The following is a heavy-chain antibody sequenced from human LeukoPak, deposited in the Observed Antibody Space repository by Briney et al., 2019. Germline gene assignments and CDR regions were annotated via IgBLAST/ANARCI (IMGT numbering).Heavy chain of an antibody. Sequence: SETLSLTCTVSGGSISSYYWSWLGQPAGKGLEWIGRIYTSGRTNYHPSLKRRVTMSVDTSKNPFSLKLSSVTAADTAVYYCARDPAPYCSGGSCYSAFDIWGQGTMVTVSS. J-gene: IGHJ3*02. CDR2: IYTSGRT. V-gene: IGHV4-4*07. CDR3: ARDPAPYCSGGSCYSAFDI. CDR1: GGSISSYY. D-gene: IGHD2-15*01.